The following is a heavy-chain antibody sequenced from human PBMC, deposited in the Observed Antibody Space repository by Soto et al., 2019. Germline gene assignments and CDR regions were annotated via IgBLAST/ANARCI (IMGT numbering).Heavy chain of an antibody. J-gene: IGHJ4*02. CDR1: GGSISSSSYY. CDR2: IYYSGST. D-gene: IGHD6-19*01. CDR3: ARHRAPVGGGWYGYFDY. Sequence: PSETLSLTCTVSGGSISSSSYYWGWIRQPPGKGLEWIGSIYYSGSTYYNPSLKSRVTISVDTSKNQFSLKLSSVTAADTAVYYCARHRAPVGGGWYGYFDYWGQGTLVTVSS. V-gene: IGHV4-39*01.